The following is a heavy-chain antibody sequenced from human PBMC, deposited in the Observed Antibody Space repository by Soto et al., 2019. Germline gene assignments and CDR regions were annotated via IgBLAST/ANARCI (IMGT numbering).Heavy chain of an antibody. CDR3: AKTAAGGKDYYEMNV. CDR1: GYSFTSYW. Sequence: EVQLVQSGAEVKKPGESLKISCKGSGYSFTSYWIGWARQMPGKGLEWMGIIYPGDSDTRYSPSFKGQVTIAAEKSISKAYLQWSSLKASDTAIYYFAKTAAGGKDYYEMNVWGHGTTVTVSS. V-gene: IGHV5-51*01. CDR2: IYPGDSDT. D-gene: IGHD6-13*01. J-gene: IGHJ6*02.